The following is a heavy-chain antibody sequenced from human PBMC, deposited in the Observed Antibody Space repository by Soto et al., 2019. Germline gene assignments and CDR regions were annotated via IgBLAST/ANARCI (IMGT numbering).Heavy chain of an antibody. CDR3: ARDKMIDDFGLGTYDY. CDR2: ISGYNGKT. Sequence: QVQLVQSGVEVRKPGASFKVSCKTSGYTFTSFGVSWVRQAPGQGLEWMGWISGYNGKTEYAQKLQGRVTMTADTSTSTAYMELRGLRSDVTAVYFCARDKMIDDFGLGTYDYWGEGTTVTVPS. J-gene: IGHJ4*02. V-gene: IGHV1-18*04. D-gene: IGHD3-10*01. CDR1: GYTFTSFG.